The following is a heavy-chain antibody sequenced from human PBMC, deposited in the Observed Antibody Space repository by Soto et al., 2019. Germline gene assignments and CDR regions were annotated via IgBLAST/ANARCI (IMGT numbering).Heavy chain of an antibody. J-gene: IGHJ6*02. CDR2: IWYDGSNK. CDR3: ARGDYGDLYGMGV. V-gene: IGHV3-33*01. D-gene: IGHD4-17*01. Sequence: QVQLVESGGGVVQPGRSLRLSCAASGFTFSSYGMHWVRQAPGKGLEWVAVIWYDGSNKYYADSVKGRFTISRDNSKNTLYLQMNSLRAEDTAVYYCARGDYGDLYGMGVWGQGTTVTVSS. CDR1: GFTFSSYG.